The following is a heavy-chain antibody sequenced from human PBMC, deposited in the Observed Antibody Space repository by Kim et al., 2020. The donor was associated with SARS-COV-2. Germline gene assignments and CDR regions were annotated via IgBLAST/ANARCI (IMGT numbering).Heavy chain of an antibody. D-gene: IGHD2-8*01. CDR2: ISGGGGST. CDR3: AKALPRYCTNGVCYTRSAFDY. Sequence: GGSLRLSCAASGFTFSSYAMSWVRQAPGKGLEWVSAISGGGGSTYYADSVKGRFTISRDNSKNTLYLQMNSLRAEDTAVYYCAKALPRYCTNGVCYTRSAFDYWGQRTLVTVSS. CDR1: GFTFSSYA. J-gene: IGHJ4*02. V-gene: IGHV3-23*01.